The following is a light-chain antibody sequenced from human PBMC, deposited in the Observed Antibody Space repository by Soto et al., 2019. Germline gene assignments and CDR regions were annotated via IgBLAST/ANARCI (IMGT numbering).Light chain of an antibody. CDR2: GNS. V-gene: IGLV1-40*01. J-gene: IGLJ3*02. CDR3: QSYDSSLSAL. CDR1: SSNIGAGYD. Sequence: QSVLTQPPSVSGAPGQRVTISCTGSSSNIGAGYDVHWYQQLPGTAPKLLIYGNSNRPSGVPDRFSGSKSGTSASLAITGLHAEDEADYYCQSYDSSLSALFGGRTKLTVL.